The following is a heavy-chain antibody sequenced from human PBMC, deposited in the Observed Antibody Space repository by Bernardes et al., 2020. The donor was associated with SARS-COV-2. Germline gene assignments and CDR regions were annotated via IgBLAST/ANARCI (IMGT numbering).Heavy chain of an antibody. CDR1: GFTLSRYA. CDR2: ISGSGGST. J-gene: IGHJ4*02. V-gene: IGHV3-23*01. Sequence: GGYLSPYRAAPGFTLSRYAMSWVRPAPGKGPEWVSAISGSGGSTLHAVPVKGRFTISRDNSKNTLHLQMNSLRAEDTAVYYCAKNDGSGYYYPDYWGQGTLVTVSS. D-gene: IGHD3-22*01. CDR3: AKNDGSGYYYPDY.